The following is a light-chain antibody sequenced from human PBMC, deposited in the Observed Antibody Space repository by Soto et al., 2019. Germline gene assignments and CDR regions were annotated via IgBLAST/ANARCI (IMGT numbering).Light chain of an antibody. CDR1: SSDVGDYNY. CDR2: EVN. J-gene: IGLJ1*01. Sequence: QSALTQPPSASGSPGQSVTISCTGTSSDVGDYNYVAWHQQHPGKAPKLMIYEVNKRPSGVPDRFSGSKSGNTASLTVSGLQAEDEADYYCSSFAGSNNPYVFGTGTTLTVL. V-gene: IGLV2-8*01. CDR3: SSFAGSNNPYV.